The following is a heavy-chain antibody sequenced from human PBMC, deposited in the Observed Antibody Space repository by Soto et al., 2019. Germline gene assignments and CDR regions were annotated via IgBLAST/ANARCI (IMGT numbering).Heavy chain of an antibody. CDR2: INSDGSST. CDR1: GFTFSSYW. J-gene: IGHJ5*02. D-gene: IGHD3-10*01. V-gene: IGHV3-74*01. Sequence: GGSLRLSCAASGFTFSSYWMHWVRQAPGKGLVWVSRINSDGSSTSYADSVKGRFTISRDNAKNTLYLQMNSLRAEDTAVYYCARPRGSGSPFDPWGQGTLVTVSS. CDR3: ARPRGSGSPFDP.